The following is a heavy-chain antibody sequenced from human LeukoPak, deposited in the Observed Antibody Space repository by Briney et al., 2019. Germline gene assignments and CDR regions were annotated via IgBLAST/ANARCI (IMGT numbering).Heavy chain of an antibody. J-gene: IGHJ4*02. CDR2: IRYDGSNK. CDR3: AKGLPPSVLWFGELLDY. Sequence: PGGSLRLSCAASGFTFSSYGMHWVRQAPGKGLEWVAFIRYDGSNKYYADSVKGRFTISRDNSKNTLYLQMNSLRAEDTAVYRCAKGLPPSVLWFGELLDYWGQGTLVTVSS. D-gene: IGHD3-10*01. V-gene: IGHV3-30*02. CDR1: GFTFSSYG.